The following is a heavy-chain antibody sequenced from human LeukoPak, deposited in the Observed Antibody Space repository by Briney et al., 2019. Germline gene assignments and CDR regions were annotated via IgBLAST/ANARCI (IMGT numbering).Heavy chain of an antibody. D-gene: IGHD3-10*01. CDR2: IKEDGSEK. V-gene: IGHV3-7*01. Sequence: GSLRLSCAASGITFSNSWMCWVRQAPGKGLEWVANIKEDGSEKYYVNSVKGRFTISRDNAKNSLYLQMNSLRAEDTAVYYCARGGGSGSYYKRELDYWGQGTLVTVSS. CDR3: ARGGGSGSYYKRELDY. CDR1: GITFSNSW. J-gene: IGHJ4*02.